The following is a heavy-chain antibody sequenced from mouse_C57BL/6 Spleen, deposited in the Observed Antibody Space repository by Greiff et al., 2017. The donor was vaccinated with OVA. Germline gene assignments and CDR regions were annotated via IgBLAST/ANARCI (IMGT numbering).Heavy chain of an antibody. CDR3: ARENPTMAPYWYFDV. Sequence: QVQLQQPGAELVKPGASVKLSCKASGYTFTSYWMHWVKQRPGRGLEWIGRIDPNSGGTKYNEKFKSKATLTVDKPSSPAYMQLSSLTSEDSAVYDCARENPTMAPYWYFDVWGTGTTVTVSS. CDR2: IDPNSGGT. D-gene: IGHD2-10*01. J-gene: IGHJ1*03. V-gene: IGHV1-72*01. CDR1: GYTFTSYW.